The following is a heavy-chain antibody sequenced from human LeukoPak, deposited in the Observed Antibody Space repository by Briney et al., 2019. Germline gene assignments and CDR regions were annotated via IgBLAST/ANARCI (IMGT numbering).Heavy chain of an antibody. J-gene: IGHJ5*02. V-gene: IGHV3-7*01. Sequence: PGGSLRLSCAASGLTFSSSWMNWVRQAPGKGLEWVANINPAGSQKNYVDSVKGRFTISRDNATNSVFLQIDSLRAEDTGVYYCARYSGSFPGWLDPWGQGTLVTVSS. CDR2: INPAGSQK. CDR1: GLTFSSSW. D-gene: IGHD1-26*01. CDR3: ARYSGSFPGWLDP.